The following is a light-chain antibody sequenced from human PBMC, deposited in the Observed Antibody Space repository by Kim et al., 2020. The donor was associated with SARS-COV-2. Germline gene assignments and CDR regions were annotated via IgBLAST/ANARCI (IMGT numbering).Light chain of an antibody. V-gene: IGKV3-15*01. CDR3: QQYNNWPPWT. Sequence: SPGESATLSCRPSPSVSSNLAWYQQKPGQAPRLLIYGASTRATGIPARFSGSGSGTEFTLAISSLQSEDFAVYYCQQYNNWPPWTFGQGTKVDIK. CDR1: PSVSSN. J-gene: IGKJ1*01. CDR2: GAS.